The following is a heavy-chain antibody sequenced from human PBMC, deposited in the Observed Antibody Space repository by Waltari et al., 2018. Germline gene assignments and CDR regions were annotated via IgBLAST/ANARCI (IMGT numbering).Heavy chain of an antibody. CDR2: IYPQDSET. Sequence: EVQLVQSEAEVKRPGESLKISCKTAGSNFDTHCIGWVRQRPGKGLEWIGIIYPQDSETLYSPSFEGQVTISVDKSIRTAYLEWDSLKASDTAFYFCARHGVVRITTIWFGPWGQGTSVTVSS. V-gene: IGHV5-51*01. CDR3: ARHGVVRITTIWFGP. CDR1: GSNFDTHC. D-gene: IGHD3-10*01. J-gene: IGHJ5*02.